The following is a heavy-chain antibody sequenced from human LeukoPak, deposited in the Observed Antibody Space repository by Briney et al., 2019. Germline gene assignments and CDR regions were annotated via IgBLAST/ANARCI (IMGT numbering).Heavy chain of an antibody. CDR3: ARDHACSNGVCSYFDS. V-gene: IGHV4-39*07. Sequence: PSETLSLTCTVSGGSISSNSYYWGWIRQPPGKGLEWIGSIYYSGNTYYNPSLKSRITMPVDPSKNQFSLVLSSVTAADTAAYYCARDHACSNGVCSYFDSWGQGTLVTVSS. CDR1: GGSISSNSYY. CDR2: IYYSGNT. D-gene: IGHD2-8*01. J-gene: IGHJ4*02.